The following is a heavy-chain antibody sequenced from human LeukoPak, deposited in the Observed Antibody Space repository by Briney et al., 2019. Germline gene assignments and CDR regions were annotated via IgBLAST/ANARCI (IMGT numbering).Heavy chain of an antibody. CDR3: ARGITMVRGVIMFDP. Sequence: SETLSLTCAVSGYSISSGYYWGWIRQPPGKGLEWIGSIYHSGSTYYNPSLKGRVTISEDTSKNQFSLKLSSVTAADTAVYYCARGITMVRGVIMFDPWGQGTLVTVSS. D-gene: IGHD3-10*01. CDR2: IYHSGST. J-gene: IGHJ5*02. CDR1: GYSISSGYY. V-gene: IGHV4-38-2*01.